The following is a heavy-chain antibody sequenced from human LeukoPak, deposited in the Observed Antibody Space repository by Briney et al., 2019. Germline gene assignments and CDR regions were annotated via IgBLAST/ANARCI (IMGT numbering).Heavy chain of an antibody. CDR3: TRLSGSQLDY. CDR2: IYPGDSDT. Sequence: GESLKISCKGSGYSFTNHWIGWIRQMPGTGLEWVGTIYPGDSDTTYSPSFQGQVTISADNFISTAYLQWSSLKASDSAMYYCTRLSGSQLDYWGQGTLVTVSS. J-gene: IGHJ4*02. D-gene: IGHD1-26*01. V-gene: IGHV5-51*01. CDR1: GYSFTNHW.